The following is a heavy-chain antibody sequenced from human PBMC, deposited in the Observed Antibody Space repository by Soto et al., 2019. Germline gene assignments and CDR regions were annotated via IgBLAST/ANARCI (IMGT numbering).Heavy chain of an antibody. J-gene: IGHJ3*02. Sequence: QVQLVQSGAEVKWPGASVKVSCKASGYTFNNNGFSWVRQAPGQGLEWMGWISAYDGNTNYAQNLKGRVTMTIVTSSSTADMELRGMRYDDTAVYYCAKHSGYYSDAFDMWGQGTMVTVSS. CDR2: ISAYDGNT. CDR1: GYTFNNNG. V-gene: IGHV1-18*01. D-gene: IGHD1-26*01. CDR3: AKHSGYYSDAFDM.